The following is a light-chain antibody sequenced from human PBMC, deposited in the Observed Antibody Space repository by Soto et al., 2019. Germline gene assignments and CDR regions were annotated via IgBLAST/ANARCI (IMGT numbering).Light chain of an antibody. CDR3: QHYKSYPWT. CDR2: KAS. J-gene: IGKJ1*01. CDR1: QSIDSC. V-gene: IGKV1-5*03. Sequence: DIQMTQSPSTLSASVGDRVRITCRASQSIDSCLAWYQQKPGKAPKLLMYKASSLESGVPSRFSGSGSETEFTLTISSLQPDDFATYYCQHYKSYPWTFGQGTKVDIK.